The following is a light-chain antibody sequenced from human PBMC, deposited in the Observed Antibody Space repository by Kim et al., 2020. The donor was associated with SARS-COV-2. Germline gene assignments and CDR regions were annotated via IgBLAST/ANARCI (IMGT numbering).Light chain of an antibody. CDR3: QHYNKWQRT. J-gene: IGKJ1*01. Sequence: APGERATLAFSASQSVSSNLAWYQQKPGQAPRLVIYGASTRATGIPDRFSGGGSGTEFTLTISSLQSEDFAVYYCQHYNKWQRTFGQGTKVDIK. CDR2: GAS. CDR1: QSVSSN. V-gene: IGKV3-15*01.